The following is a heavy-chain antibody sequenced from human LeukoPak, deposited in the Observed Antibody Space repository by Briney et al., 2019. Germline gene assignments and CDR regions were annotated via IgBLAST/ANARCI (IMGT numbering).Heavy chain of an antibody. J-gene: IGHJ4*02. CDR2: INPNSGST. CDR1: GYTFTGYY. V-gene: IGHV1-2*06. D-gene: IGHD3-16*01. Sequence: ASVKVSCKASGYTFTGYYMHWVRQAPGQGLEWMGRINPNSGSTNYAQKFQGRVTMTRDTSISTAYMELSRLRSDDTAVYYCAWSSYSTYYDYVWGSPTPHFDYWGQGTLVTVSS. CDR3: AWSSYSTYYDYVWGSPTPHFDY.